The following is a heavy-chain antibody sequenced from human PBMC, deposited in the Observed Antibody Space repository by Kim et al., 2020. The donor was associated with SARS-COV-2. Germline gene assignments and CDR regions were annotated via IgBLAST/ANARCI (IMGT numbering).Heavy chain of an antibody. CDR1: GFTFSSYG. Sequence: GGSLRLSCAASGFTFSSYGMHWVRQAPGKGLEWVAVIWYDGSNKYYADSVKGRFTISRDNSKNTLYLQMNSLRAEDTAVYYCAKAGYCGGDCYFSAQEYYYYYYGMDVWGQGTTVTVSS. D-gene: IGHD2-21*02. J-gene: IGHJ6*02. V-gene: IGHV3-33*06. CDR2: IWYDGSNK. CDR3: AKAGYCGGDCYFSAQEYYYYYYGMDV.